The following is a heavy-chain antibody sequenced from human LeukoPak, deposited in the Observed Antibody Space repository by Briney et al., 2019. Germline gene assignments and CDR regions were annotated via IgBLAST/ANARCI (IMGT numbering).Heavy chain of an antibody. D-gene: IGHD3-22*01. J-gene: IGHJ4*02. CDR3: ARDHGSGYAYFDY. Sequence: ASVKVSCKASGYTFTGYYMHWVRQAPGQGLEWMGWINPNSGGTNYAQKFQGRFTMTRDTSISTAYMELSRLRSDDTAVYYCARDHGSGYAYFDYWGQGTLVTVSS. V-gene: IGHV1-2*02. CDR1: GYTFTGYY. CDR2: INPNSGGT.